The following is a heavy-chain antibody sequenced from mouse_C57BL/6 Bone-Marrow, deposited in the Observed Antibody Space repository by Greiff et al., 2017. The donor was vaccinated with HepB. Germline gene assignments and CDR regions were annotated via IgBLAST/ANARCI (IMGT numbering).Heavy chain of an antibody. CDR3: ARKINYDNYPYFDY. CDR1: GYTFTTYP. J-gene: IGHJ2*01. V-gene: IGHV1-47*01. Sequence: VQGVESGAELVKPGASVKMSCKASGYTFTTYPIEWMKQNHGKSLEWIGNFHTYNDDTKYNEKFKGKSTLTVEKSSSTVYLELSRLTSDDAAVYYCARKINYDNYPYFDYWGQGTTLTVSS. CDR2: FHTYNDDT. D-gene: IGHD2-1*01.